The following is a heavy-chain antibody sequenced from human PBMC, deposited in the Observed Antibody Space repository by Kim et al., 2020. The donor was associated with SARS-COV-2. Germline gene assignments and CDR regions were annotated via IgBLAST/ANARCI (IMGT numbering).Heavy chain of an antibody. CDR2: IYYSGST. Sequence: SETLSLTCTVSGGSISSSSYYWGWIRQPPGKGLEWIGSIYYSGSTYYNPSLKSRVTISVDTSKNQFSLKLSSVTAADTAVYYCARRLAATFDYWGQGTLVTVSS. J-gene: IGHJ4*02. D-gene: IGHD2-15*01. CDR1: GGSISSSSYY. CDR3: ARRLAATFDY. V-gene: IGHV4-39*01.